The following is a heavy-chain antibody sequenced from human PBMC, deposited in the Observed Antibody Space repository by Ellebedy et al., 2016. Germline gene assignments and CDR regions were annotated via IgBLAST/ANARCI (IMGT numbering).Heavy chain of an antibody. CDR2: INHSGST. D-gene: IGHD3-22*01. V-gene: IGHV4-34*01. CDR1: GGSFSGYY. Sequence: SETLSLXXAVYGGSFSGYYWSWIRQPPGKGLEWIGEINHSGSTNYNPSLKSRVTISLDTSKNQVSLKLSSVTAADTAIYYCARQPGRPMIVVAIPNNYFDPWGQGTLVTVSS. CDR3: ARQPGRPMIVVAIPNNYFDP. J-gene: IGHJ5*02.